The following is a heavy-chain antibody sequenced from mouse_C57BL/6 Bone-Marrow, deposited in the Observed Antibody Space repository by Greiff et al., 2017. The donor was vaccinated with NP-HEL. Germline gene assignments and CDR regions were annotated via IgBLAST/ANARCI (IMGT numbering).Heavy chain of an antibody. CDR2: INPGRGGT. J-gene: IGHJ4*01. CDR1: GYAFTNYL. V-gene: IGHV1-54*01. Sequence: VQLQQSGAELVRPGTSVKVSCKASGYAFTNYLIEWVKQRPGQGLEWIGVINPGRGGTNYNEKFKGKATLTADKSSSTAYMQLSSLTSEDSAVYFCARKARRGAMDYWGQGTSVTVSS. CDR3: ARKARRGAMDY. D-gene: IGHD2-12*01.